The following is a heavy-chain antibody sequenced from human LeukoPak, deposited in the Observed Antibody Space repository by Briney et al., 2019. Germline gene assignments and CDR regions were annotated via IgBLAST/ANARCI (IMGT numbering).Heavy chain of an antibody. D-gene: IGHD6-13*01. V-gene: IGHV4-39*01. CDR3: ARQTKDYGSSWYIGWFDP. CDR1: GGSITSTSFY. J-gene: IGHJ5*02. Sequence: PSETLSLTCTVSGGSITSTSFYWAWIRQPPGKGLEWIASIYYSGHTYYNPSLKSRVTISVVTSKNQFSLRLSSVTAADTAVYYCARQTKDYGSSWYIGWFDPCGQGTLVTVSS. CDR2: IYYSGHT.